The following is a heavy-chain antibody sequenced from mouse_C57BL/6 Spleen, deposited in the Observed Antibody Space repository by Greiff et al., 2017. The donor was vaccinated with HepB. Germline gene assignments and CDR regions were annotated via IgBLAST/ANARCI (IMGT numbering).Heavy chain of an antibody. J-gene: IGHJ4*01. V-gene: IGHV1-69*01. Sequence: QVQLQQPGAELVMPGASVKLSCKASGYTFTSYWMHWVKQRPGQGLEWIGEIDPSDSYTNYNQKFKGKSTLTVDKSSGTAYMQLSSLTSEDSAVYYCARRDSNFFYAMDYWGQGTSVTVSS. D-gene: IGHD2-5*01. CDR3: ARRDSNFFYAMDY. CDR2: IDPSDSYT. CDR1: GYTFTSYW.